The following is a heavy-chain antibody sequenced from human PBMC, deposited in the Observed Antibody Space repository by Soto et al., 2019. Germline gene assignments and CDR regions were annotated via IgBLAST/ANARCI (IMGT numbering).Heavy chain of an antibody. CDR1: GYPFPSSD. Sequence: GASVKVSCKASGYPFPSSDINWVRQATGQGLEWMGWMNPNSGNTGYAQKFQGRVTMTRNTSINTAYMELSSLRSEDTAVYYCAKLGALHCSGSSCQYCCDSWGGGTLVSVSS. D-gene: IGHD2-15*01. J-gene: IGHJ4*02. V-gene: IGHV1-8*01. CDR2: MNPNSGNT. CDR3: AKLGALHCSGSSCQYCCDS.